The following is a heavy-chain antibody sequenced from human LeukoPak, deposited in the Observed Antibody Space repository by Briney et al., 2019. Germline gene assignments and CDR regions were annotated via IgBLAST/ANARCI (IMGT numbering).Heavy chain of an antibody. Sequence: PGGSLRLSCAASGFTFSSYAMSWVRQAPGKGLEGVSAISGSGGSTYYADSVKGRFTISRDNSKNTLYLQMNSLRAEDTAVYYCAKDGHIVVVTAIYYFDYWGQGTLVTVSS. CDR2: ISGSGGST. V-gene: IGHV3-23*01. CDR1: GFTFSSYA. D-gene: IGHD2-21*02. J-gene: IGHJ4*02. CDR3: AKDGHIVVVTAIYYFDY.